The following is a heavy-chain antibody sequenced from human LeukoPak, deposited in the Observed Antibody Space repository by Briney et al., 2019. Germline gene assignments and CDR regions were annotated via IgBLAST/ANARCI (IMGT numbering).Heavy chain of an antibody. CDR1: GGSISSNY. Sequence: SETLSLTCTVSGGSISSNYWSWVRQPPGKGLEWIGFIYYSGYINYNPSLKSRVTISVNTSKNQFSLKLSSVTAADTAVYYCARLTSSTHFDYWGQGTLVPVSS. V-gene: IGHV4-59*08. CDR3: ARLTSSTHFDY. J-gene: IGHJ4*02. CDR2: IYYSGYI.